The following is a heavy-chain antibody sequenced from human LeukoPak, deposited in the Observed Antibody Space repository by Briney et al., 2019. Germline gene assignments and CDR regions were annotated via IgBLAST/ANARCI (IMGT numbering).Heavy chain of an antibody. CDR1: GGTFSIYP. V-gene: IGHV1-69*13. CDR3: ATPGVAAAAGTNYYYYGMDV. D-gene: IGHD6-13*01. CDR2: IIPIFGTA. J-gene: IGHJ6*02. Sequence: SVKVSCKTSGGTFSIYPISWVRQAPGQGLEWMGGIIPIFGTANYAQKFQGRVTITADESTSTAYMELSSLRSEDTAVYYCATPGVAAAAGTNYYYYGMDVWGQGTTVTVSS.